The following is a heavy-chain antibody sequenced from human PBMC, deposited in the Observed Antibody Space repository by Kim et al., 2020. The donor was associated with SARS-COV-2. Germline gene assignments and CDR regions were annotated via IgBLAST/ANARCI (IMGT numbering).Heavy chain of an antibody. V-gene: IGHV3-74*01. CDR2: INSDGSST. Sequence: GGSLRLSCAASGFTFSSYWMHWVRQAPGKGLVWVSRINSDGSSTSYADSVKGRFTISRDNAKNTLYLQMNSLRAEDTAVYYCARDGRHSSGWSTGYYYMDVWGKGTTVTVSS. CDR3: ARDGRHSSGWSTGYYYMDV. CDR1: GFTFSSYW. D-gene: IGHD6-19*01. J-gene: IGHJ6*03.